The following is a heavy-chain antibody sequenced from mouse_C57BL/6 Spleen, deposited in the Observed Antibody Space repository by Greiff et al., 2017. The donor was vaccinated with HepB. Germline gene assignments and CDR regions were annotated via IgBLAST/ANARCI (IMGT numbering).Heavy chain of an antibody. V-gene: IGHV10-1*01. Sequence: EVNVVESGGGLVQPKGSLKLSCAASGFSFNTYAMNWVRQAPGKGLEWVARIRSKSNNYATYYADSVKDRFTISRDDSESMLYLQMNNLKTEDTAMYYCVRQRVYYSNYVGYFDVWGTGTTVTVSS. J-gene: IGHJ1*03. D-gene: IGHD2-5*01. CDR3: VRQRVYYSNYVGYFDV. CDR2: IRSKSNNYAT. CDR1: GFSFNTYA.